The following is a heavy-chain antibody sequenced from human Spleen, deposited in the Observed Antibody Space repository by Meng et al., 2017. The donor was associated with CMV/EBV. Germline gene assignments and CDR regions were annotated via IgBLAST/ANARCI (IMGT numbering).Heavy chain of an antibody. CDR1: GYTFNSYD. D-gene: IGHD1-26*01. Sequence: ASVKVSCKASGYTFNSYDIAWVRQATGQGLEWMGWMNPNSGNTGYPQKFQGRVTMTRNTSISTAYMELSSLRSEDTAVYYCARGRQWEYYFDYWGQGTLATVSS. CDR3: ARGRQWEYYFDY. J-gene: IGHJ4*02. CDR2: MNPNSGNT. V-gene: IGHV1-8*01.